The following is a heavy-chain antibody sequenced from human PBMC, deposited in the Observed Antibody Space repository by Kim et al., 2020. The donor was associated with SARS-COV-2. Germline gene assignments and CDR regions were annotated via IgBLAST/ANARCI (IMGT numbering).Heavy chain of an antibody. V-gene: IGHV4-59*01. CDR3: ARDPGVAVAGFYGMDV. J-gene: IGHJ6*02. D-gene: IGHD6-19*01. Sequence: LKSRVTISVDTSKNQFSLKLSSVTAADTAVYYCARDPGVAVAGFYGMDVWGQGTTVTVSS.